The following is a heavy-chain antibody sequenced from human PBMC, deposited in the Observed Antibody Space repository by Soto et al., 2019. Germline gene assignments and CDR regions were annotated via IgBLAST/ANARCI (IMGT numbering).Heavy chain of an antibody. CDR1: GGTFNSYV. Sequence: QVQLVQSGAEVKKPGSSVKVSCKASGGTFNSYVFNWVRQAPGQGLEWMGGIISIFGTPNYGQKFQGRVTITADESTSTGFMELSSLTSEATAIYYCARDLGSGYDPGDYWGQGTLVTVSS. J-gene: IGHJ4*02. V-gene: IGHV1-69*12. CDR2: IISIFGTP. D-gene: IGHD5-12*01. CDR3: ARDLGSGYDPGDY.